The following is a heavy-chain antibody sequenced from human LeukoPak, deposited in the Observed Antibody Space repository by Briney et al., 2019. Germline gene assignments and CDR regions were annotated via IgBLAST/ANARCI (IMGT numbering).Heavy chain of an antibody. J-gene: IGHJ2*01. V-gene: IGHV4-31*03. Sequence: SQTLSLTCTVSGGSISSGGYYWSWIRQHPGKGLEWIGYIYYSGSTYYNPSLKSRVTISVDTSKNQFSLKLSSVTAADTAVYYCARDLLDTSMVHYWYFDLWGRGTLVTVSS. D-gene: IGHD5-18*01. CDR2: IYYSGST. CDR1: GGSISSGGYY. CDR3: ARDLLDTSMVHYWYFDL.